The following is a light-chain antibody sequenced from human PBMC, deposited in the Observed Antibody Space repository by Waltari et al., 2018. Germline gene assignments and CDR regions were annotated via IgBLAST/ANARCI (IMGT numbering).Light chain of an antibody. V-gene: IGLV2-14*01. CDR3: SSQSSNDVVL. Sequence: QSALTQPASVSGSPGQSVTIFCAGTSNDVGGYNSVSWHQEHPGQAPSVIIYDVSDRPAGVSYRFSGSKSGNTASLTISGLQAEDEADYYCSSQSSNDVVLFGGGTKLTVL. J-gene: IGLJ2*01. CDR1: SNDVGGYNS. CDR2: DVS.